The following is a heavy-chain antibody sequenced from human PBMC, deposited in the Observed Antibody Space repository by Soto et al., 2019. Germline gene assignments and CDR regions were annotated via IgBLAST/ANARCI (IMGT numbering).Heavy chain of an antibody. CDR1: GYIFTDYY. CDR2: INPNSGGT. Sequence: ASVKVSCKASGYIFTDYYMHWVRQAPGQELGWMGRINPNSGGTNYAQKFQGRVTMTRDTSISTAYTELSSLRSEDMATYYCAREQQLAQRFYYYYYYGMDVWVQGTTVTVSA. J-gene: IGHJ6*01. CDR3: AREQQLAQRFYYYYYYGMDV. D-gene: IGHD6-13*01. V-gene: IGHV1-2*06.